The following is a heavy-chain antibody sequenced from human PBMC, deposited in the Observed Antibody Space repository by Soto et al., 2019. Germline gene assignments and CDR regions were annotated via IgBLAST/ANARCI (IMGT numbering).Heavy chain of an antibody. CDR3: ARARRAAAATGRVEYFDY. Sequence: GGSLRLSCAASGFTFSSYAMHWVRQAPGKGLEWVAVISYDGSNKYYADSVKGRFTISRDNSKNTLYLQMNSLRAEDTAVYYCARARRAAAATGRVEYFDYWRHVTLVTASS. J-gene: IGHJ4*01. CDR2: ISYDGSNK. D-gene: IGHD6-13*01. V-gene: IGHV3-30-3*01. CDR1: GFTFSSYA.